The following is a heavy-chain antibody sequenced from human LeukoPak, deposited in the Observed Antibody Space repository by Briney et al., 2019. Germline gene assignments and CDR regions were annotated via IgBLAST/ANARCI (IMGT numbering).Heavy chain of an antibody. CDR2: INPSSGGT. CDR1: GYTFTGYY. D-gene: IGHD3-3*01. Sequence: PGASVKVSCKASGYTFTGYYMHWVRQAPGQGLEWMGWINPSSGGTNYAQKFQGRVTMTRDTSISTAYMELSRLRSDDTAVYYCARTALITIFGVVADAFDIWGQGTMVTVSS. CDR3: ARTALITIFGVVADAFDI. V-gene: IGHV1-2*02. J-gene: IGHJ3*02.